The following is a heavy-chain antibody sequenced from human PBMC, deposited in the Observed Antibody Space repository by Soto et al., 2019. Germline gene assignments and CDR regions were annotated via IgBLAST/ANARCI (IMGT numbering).Heavy chain of an antibody. J-gene: IGHJ4*02. V-gene: IGHV3-9*01. CDR1: GFTFDDYA. CDR3: AKGAGVATVTYFDY. Sequence: EVQLVESGGGLVQPGRSLRLSCAASGFTFDDYAMHWVRQAPGKGLEWVSGISWNSGSIGYADSVKGRFTISRDNAKNSLYLQMNSLRAEDTALYYYAKGAGVATVTYFDYWGQGTLVTVSS. D-gene: IGHD4-17*01. CDR2: ISWNSGSI.